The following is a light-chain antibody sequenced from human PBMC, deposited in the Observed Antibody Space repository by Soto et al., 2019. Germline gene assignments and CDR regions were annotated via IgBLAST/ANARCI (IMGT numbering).Light chain of an antibody. CDR1: SSDVGGYNF. CDR2: DVS. Sequence: QSVLTQPASVSGSPGQSITISCTGTSSDVGGYNFVSWYQQHPGKAPKLMIHDVSNRPSGVSNRFSGSKSGNTASLTISGLQAEDEADYCCSSYTSSSTHVFGTGTKVTVL. V-gene: IGLV2-14*01. CDR3: SSYTSSSTHV. J-gene: IGLJ1*01.